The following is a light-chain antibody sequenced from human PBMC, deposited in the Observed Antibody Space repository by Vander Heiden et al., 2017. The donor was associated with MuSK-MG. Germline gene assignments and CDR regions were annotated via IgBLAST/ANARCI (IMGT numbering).Light chain of an antibody. V-gene: IGKV3-20*01. CDR2: SAS. CDR3: QHNGWAQGET. CDR1: QTVTSNH. J-gene: IGKJ2*01. Sequence: EIVLTQSPATLSVSPGESATLSCRASQTVTSNHLDWLQQRPGQAPRVLIRSASTRATGPPDRFSGRACGKDFTLTSTMRDPEDFAVYYCQHNGWAQGETFGQGTKLEIK.